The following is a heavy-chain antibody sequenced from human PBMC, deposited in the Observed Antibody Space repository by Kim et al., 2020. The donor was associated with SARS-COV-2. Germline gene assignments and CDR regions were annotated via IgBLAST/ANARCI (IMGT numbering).Heavy chain of an antibody. D-gene: IGHD6-13*01. CDR2: INAGNGNT. CDR3: ARGGYSSRWYVDP. V-gene: IGHV1-3*01. J-gene: IGHJ5*02. Sequence: ASVKVSCKASGYTFTSYAMHWVRQAPGQRLEWMGWINAGNGNTKYSQKFQGRVTITRDTSASTAYMELSSLRSEDTAVYYCARGGYSSRWYVDPRGQGTLVAVSS. CDR1: GYTFTSYA.